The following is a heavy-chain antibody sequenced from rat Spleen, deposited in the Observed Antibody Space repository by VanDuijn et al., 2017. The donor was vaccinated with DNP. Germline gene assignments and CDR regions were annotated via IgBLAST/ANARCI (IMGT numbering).Heavy chain of an antibody. CDR3: TRVGAYYFDY. J-gene: IGHJ2*01. CDR1: GFTFSNYD. CDR2: VGPRGAYT. V-gene: IGHV5-25*01. D-gene: IGHD5-1*01. Sequence: EVQLVESGGGLVQPGRSLKLSCAASGFTFSNYDMAWVRQAPTKGLEWVACVGPRGAYTYYGDSVKGRFSVSRDDAQGNLYLQMDSLRSEDTATYFCTRVGAYYFDYWGQGVVVTVSS.